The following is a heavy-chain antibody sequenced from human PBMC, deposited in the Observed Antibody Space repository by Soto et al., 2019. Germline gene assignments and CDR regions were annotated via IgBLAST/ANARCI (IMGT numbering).Heavy chain of an antibody. CDR2: IYSSGST. D-gene: IGHD3-16*01. CDR3: VRHNGPLYVGYYYDMDV. CDR1: GDSVSRYY. Sequence: SETLSLTCTVSGDSVSRYYWSWIRQPPGKGLEWIGYIYSSGSTSDNPSLKSRVTISLDTSKNQLSLRLTSVTAADTALYYCVRHNGPLYVGYYYDMDVWGQGTTVTVSS. V-gene: IGHV4-59*08. J-gene: IGHJ6*02.